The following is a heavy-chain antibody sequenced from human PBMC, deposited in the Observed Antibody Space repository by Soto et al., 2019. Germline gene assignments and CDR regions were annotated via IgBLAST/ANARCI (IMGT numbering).Heavy chain of an antibody. CDR1: GYIFTSYA. J-gene: IGHJ5*02. V-gene: IGHV1-3*01. CDR3: ARGPLRNWFDP. Sequence: ASVKVSCKASGYIFTSYAIHWVRQAPGQRLEWMGWINAGNGNTKYSQKFQGRVTITRDTSASTAYMELSSLRSEDTAVYYCARGPLRNWFDPWGQGTRVTVSS. CDR2: INAGNGNT.